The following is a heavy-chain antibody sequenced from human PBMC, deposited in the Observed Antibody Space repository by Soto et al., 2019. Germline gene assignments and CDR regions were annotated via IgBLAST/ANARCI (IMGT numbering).Heavy chain of an antibody. CDR1: GFTFSSYA. Sequence: QVQLVESGGGVVQPGRSLRLSCAASGFTFSSYAMHWVRQAPGKGLEWVAVISYDGSNKYYADSVKGRFTISRDNSKNTLYLQMNSLRAEDTAVYYCARDHGSSWPPTYYYYGMDVWGQGTTVTVSS. V-gene: IGHV3-30-3*01. CDR3: ARDHGSSWPPTYYYYGMDV. D-gene: IGHD6-13*01. CDR2: ISYDGSNK. J-gene: IGHJ6*02.